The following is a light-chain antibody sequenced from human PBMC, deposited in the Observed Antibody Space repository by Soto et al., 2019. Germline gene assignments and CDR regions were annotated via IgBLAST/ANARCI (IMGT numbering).Light chain of an antibody. Sequence: PSTLSASVGDRVTITCRASQSISSWLAWYQQKPGKAPKLLIYDASSLESGVPSRFSGSGSGTEFTLTISSLQPDDFATYYCQQYNSYSGTGGQGTNVDIK. CDR1: QSISSW. V-gene: IGKV1-5*01. CDR2: DAS. J-gene: IGKJ1*01. CDR3: QQYNSYSGT.